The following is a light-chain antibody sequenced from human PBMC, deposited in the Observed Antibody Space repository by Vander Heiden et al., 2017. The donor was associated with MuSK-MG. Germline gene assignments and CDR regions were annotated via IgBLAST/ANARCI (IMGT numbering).Light chain of an antibody. CDR3: AAWDDSLQGRV. CDR1: SSNVGANP. Sequence: QSVLTQPPSASGTPGQSVTITCSGSSSNVGANPVTWYQQLPGTAPKLLIYSDGLRPSGVPGRFSGFKSGPSDSLAISGLQSEDEADYYCAAWDDSLQGRVFGGGTKLTVL. V-gene: IGLV1-44*01. CDR2: SDG. J-gene: IGLJ3*02.